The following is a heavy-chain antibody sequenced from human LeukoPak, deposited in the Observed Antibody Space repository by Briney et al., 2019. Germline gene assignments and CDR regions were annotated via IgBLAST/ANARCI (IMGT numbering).Heavy chain of an antibody. CDR3: ARTTGYCSGGSCFTPGF. Sequence: GGSLRLSCAASGFTFSSYRMNWVRQAPGKGLEWVSSISSGSTYIFYADSVKGRFTISRDNAKNSLYLQMNSLRAEDTAVYYCARTTGYCSGGSCFTPGFWGQGTLVTVSS. CDR2: ISSGSTYI. V-gene: IGHV3-21*01. J-gene: IGHJ4*02. D-gene: IGHD2-15*01. CDR1: GFTFSSYR.